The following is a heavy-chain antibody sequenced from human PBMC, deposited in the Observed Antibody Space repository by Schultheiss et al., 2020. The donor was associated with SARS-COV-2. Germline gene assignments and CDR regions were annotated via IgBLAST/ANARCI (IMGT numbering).Heavy chain of an antibody. CDR3: THHGHTYGLFDS. J-gene: IGHJ4*02. Sequence: GESLKISCAASGFTFSSYWMHWVRQAPGKGLVWVSRINSDGSSTSYADSVKGRFTISRDNAKNTAYLQMNSLKAEDTAMYYCTHHGHTYGLFDSWGQGTLVTVSS. CDR2: INSDGSST. V-gene: IGHV3-74*01. CDR1: GFTFSSYW. D-gene: IGHD5-18*01.